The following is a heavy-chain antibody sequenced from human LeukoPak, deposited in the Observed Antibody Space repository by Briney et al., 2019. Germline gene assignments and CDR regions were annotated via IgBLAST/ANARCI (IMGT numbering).Heavy chain of an antibody. J-gene: IGHJ5*02. Sequence: GASVKVSCKASGYTFTSYGISWVRQAPGQGLEWMGWISAYNGNTNYAQKLQGRVTMTTDTSTSTAYMELSSLRSEDTAVYYCARRVEYCSSTSCPFNWFDPWGQGTLVTVSS. CDR1: GYTFTSYG. CDR3: ARRVEYCSSTSCPFNWFDP. V-gene: IGHV1-18*01. CDR2: ISAYNGNT. D-gene: IGHD2-2*01.